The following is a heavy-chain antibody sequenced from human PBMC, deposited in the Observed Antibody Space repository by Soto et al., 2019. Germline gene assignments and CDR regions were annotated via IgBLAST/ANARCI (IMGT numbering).Heavy chain of an antibody. CDR1: GFTFSDYY. J-gene: IGHJ4*02. CDR3: ARGLIIVGATPRYFDY. Sequence: QVQLVESGGGLVKPGGSLRLSCAASGFTFSDYYMSWIRQAPGKGLEWVSYISSSSSYTNYADSVKGRFTISRDNAKNSLYLQMNSLRAEDTAVYYCARGLIIVGATPRYFDYWGQGTLVTVSS. D-gene: IGHD1-26*01. V-gene: IGHV3-11*05. CDR2: ISSSSSYT.